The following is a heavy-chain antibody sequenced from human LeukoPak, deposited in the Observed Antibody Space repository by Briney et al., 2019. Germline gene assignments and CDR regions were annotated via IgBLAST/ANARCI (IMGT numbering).Heavy chain of an antibody. CDR1: GFTFSSYS. CDR2: ISSSSTFI. J-gene: IGHJ3*02. D-gene: IGHD2-2*01. Sequence: GGSLRLSCAASGFTFSSYSMNWVRQAPGKGLEWVSSISSSSTFIYYADSVKGRFTLSRDNAKNSLYLQMNSLRAEDTAVYYCARDYCSSTSCYWTPDAFDIWGQGIMVTVSS. V-gene: IGHV3-21*01. CDR3: ARDYCSSTSCYWTPDAFDI.